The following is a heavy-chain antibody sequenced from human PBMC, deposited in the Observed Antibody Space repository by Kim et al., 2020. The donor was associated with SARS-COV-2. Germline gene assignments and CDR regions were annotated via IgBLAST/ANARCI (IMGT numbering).Heavy chain of an antibody. CDR2: INPNSGGT. D-gene: IGHD2-2*02. J-gene: IGHJ4*02. Sequence: ASVKVSCKASGYTFTGYYMHWVRQAPGQGLEWMGRINPNSGGTNYAQKFQGRVTMTRDTSISTAYMELSRLRSDDTAVYYCARDLSYLGYCSSTSCYTSRAVGHYFDYWGQGTLVTVSS. CDR3: ARDLSYLGYCSSTSCYTSRAVGHYFDY. CDR1: GYTFTGYY. V-gene: IGHV1-2*06.